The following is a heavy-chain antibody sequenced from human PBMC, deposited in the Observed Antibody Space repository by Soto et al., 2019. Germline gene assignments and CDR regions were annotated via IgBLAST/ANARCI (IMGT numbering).Heavy chain of an antibody. CDR2: IYFSGSA. D-gene: IGHD5-12*01. J-gene: IGHJ4*02. CDR3: ARRYSGYGDY. CDR1: GGSITSYY. Sequence: QVQLQESGPGLVKPSETLSLTCTVSGGSITSYYWSWIRQLPGKGLEWIGYIYFSGSANYNPSLKSRVTISVDTSKNQFSLKLSSVTAADTAVYYCARRYSGYGDYWGQGTLVTVSS. V-gene: IGHV4-59*08.